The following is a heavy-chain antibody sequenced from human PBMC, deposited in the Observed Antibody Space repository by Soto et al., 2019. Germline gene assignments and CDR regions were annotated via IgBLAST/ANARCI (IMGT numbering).Heavy chain of an antibody. V-gene: IGHV3-74*01. CDR2: IYNDGSYT. Sequence: GGSLRLSCAASGFIFKMYWMHWVRQTPGKGLVWISRIYNDGSYTDYADSVKGRFTISRDNVNDTLYLQMNNLRAEDSGLYYCTRGPRPISTGTGAYWGQGTQVTV. D-gene: IGHD3-10*01. J-gene: IGHJ4*02. CDR1: GFIFKMYW. CDR3: TRGPRPISTGTGAY.